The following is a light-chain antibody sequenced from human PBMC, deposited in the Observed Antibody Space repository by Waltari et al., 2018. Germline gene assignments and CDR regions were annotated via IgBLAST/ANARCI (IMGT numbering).Light chain of an antibody. V-gene: IGKV1-5*01. J-gene: IGKJ2*01. CDR1: QSISSW. CDR3: QQYDTYPIYT. CDR2: QAS. Sequence: DTQMTQSPSTLSASVGDTVTITCRASQSISSWLAWYQQKPGKAPKLLIFQASRLESGVPSGSGGGGSGVEFTLTISSLQPDDFATYYCQQYDTYPIYTFGQGTKLEIK.